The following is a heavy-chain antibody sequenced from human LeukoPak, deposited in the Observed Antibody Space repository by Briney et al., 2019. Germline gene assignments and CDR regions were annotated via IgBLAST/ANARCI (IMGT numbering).Heavy chain of an antibody. Sequence: PGGSLRLSCAASGFTFSSYEMNWVRQAPGKGLVWVSRIISDGSSTSYADSVKGRFTISRDNAKNTLFLQMNSLRAEDTAVYYCARARFGWNDVLGIDYWGQGTLVTVSS. CDR3: ARARFGWNDVLGIDY. J-gene: IGHJ4*02. V-gene: IGHV3-74*01. CDR1: GFTFSSYE. CDR2: IISDGSST. D-gene: IGHD1-1*01.